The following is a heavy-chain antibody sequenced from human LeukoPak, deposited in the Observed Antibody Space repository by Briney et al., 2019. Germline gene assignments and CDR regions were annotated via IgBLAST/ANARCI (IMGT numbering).Heavy chain of an antibody. CDR1: GFTFSNAW. CDR2: TQSKTDSGTT. V-gene: IGHV3-15*01. Sequence: GESLRLSCAASGFTFSNAWMSWVRQAPGKGLEWVGRTQSKTDSGTTDYAAPVKGRFTISRDDSKNTLYLQMNSLKTDDTAVYYCTTELYCGGDCYPGAWGQGTLVTVSS. J-gene: IGHJ5*02. CDR3: TTELYCGGDCYPGA. D-gene: IGHD2-21*02.